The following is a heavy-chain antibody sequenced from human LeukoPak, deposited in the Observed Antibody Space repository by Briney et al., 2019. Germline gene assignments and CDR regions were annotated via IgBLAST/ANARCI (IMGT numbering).Heavy chain of an antibody. D-gene: IGHD6-19*01. V-gene: IGHV4-39*07. J-gene: IGHJ5*02. CDR3: ARQDSGWYFVDWFDP. Sequence: PSETLSLTCTVSGNSISSGDYYWSWIRQPPGKGLEWIGEINHSGSTNYNPSLKSRVTISVDTSKNQFSLKLNSITAADTAVYYCARQDSGWYFVDWFDPWGQGTLVTVSS. CDR2: INHSGST. CDR1: GNSISSGDYY.